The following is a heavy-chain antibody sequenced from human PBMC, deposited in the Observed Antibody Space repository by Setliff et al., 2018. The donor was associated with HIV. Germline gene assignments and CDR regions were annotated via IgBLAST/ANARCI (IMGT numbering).Heavy chain of an antibody. CDR3: ARQGGYYSPLDY. V-gene: IGHV4-59*01. D-gene: IGHD3-3*01. Sequence: PSETLSLTCNVSGGSIKNYYWSWIRQSPGRGLEWIGNIYYTGSINYNPSLQSRLTISIDTSKNKFSLGLTSVTAEDTAVYYCARQGGYYSPLDYWGQGALVTVS. J-gene: IGHJ4*02. CDR2: IYYTGSI. CDR1: GGSIKNYY.